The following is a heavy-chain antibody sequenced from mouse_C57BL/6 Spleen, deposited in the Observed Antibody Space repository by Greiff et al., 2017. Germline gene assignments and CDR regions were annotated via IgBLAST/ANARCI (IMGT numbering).Heavy chain of an antibody. Sequence: EVMLVESGGGLVKPGGSLKLSCAASGFTFSSYAMSWVRQTPEKRLEWVATISDGGSYTDYPDNVKGRFTISRDNAKNHLYLQMSHLKSEDTAMYYGARAFNWDFDYWGQGTTLTVSS. J-gene: IGHJ2*01. CDR1: GFTFSSYA. CDR3: ARAFNWDFDY. CDR2: ISDGGSYT. D-gene: IGHD4-1*01. V-gene: IGHV5-4*03.